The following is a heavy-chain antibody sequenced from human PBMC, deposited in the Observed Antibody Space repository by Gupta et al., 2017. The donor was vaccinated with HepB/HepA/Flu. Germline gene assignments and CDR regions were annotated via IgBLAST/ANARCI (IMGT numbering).Heavy chain of an antibody. Sequence: QVQLVESGGGVVQPGRSLRLSCAASGFTFSSYAMHWVRQAPGKGLEWVAVISYDGSNKYYADSVKGRFTISRDNSKNTLYLQMNSLRAEDTAVYYCARDRGIGVFDIWGQGTMVTVSS. CDR2: ISYDGSNK. CDR1: GFTFSSYA. V-gene: IGHV3-30-3*01. J-gene: IGHJ3*02. D-gene: IGHD3-22*01. CDR3: ARDRGIGVFDI.